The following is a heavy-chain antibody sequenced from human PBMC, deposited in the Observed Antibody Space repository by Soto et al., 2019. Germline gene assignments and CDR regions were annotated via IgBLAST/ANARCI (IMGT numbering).Heavy chain of an antibody. CDR2: TYYSGST. Sequence: QVQLQESGPGLVKPSQTLSLTCTVSGGSISSGGYYWSWIRQHPGKGLEWIGYTYYSGSTSYNPSLKSRVTISVDTSKNQFSLKLSSVTAADTAVYYCARGGRRSPGMDVWGQGTTVTVSS. V-gene: IGHV4-31*03. J-gene: IGHJ6*02. CDR1: GGSISSGGYY. CDR3: ARGGRRSPGMDV.